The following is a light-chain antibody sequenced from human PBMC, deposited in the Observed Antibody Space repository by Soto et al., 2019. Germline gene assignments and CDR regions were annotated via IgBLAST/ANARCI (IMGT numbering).Light chain of an antibody. Sequence: DIQMTQSPSSLSASVGDRVTITCRASQSISSYLNWYQQKPGKAPKLQIYAASSLQSGVPSRFSGSGSGTDFTLTISSLQPEDFATYYCQQSYSTPRTFGQGTKLEIK. V-gene: IGKV1-39*01. CDR1: QSISSY. CDR3: QQSYSTPRT. J-gene: IGKJ2*02. CDR2: AAS.